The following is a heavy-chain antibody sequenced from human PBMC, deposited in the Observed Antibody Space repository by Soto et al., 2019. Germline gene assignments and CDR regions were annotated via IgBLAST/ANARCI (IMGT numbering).Heavy chain of an antibody. CDR1: GFTFSNYA. J-gene: IGHJ4*02. CDR2: VGGSGDST. V-gene: IGHV3-23*01. Sequence: EVQLLDSGGGLVQPGGSLRLSCAASGFTFSNYAMSWVRQAPGKGLEWVSGVGGSGDSTYYADSVKGRFTISRDNSKDTLYLQMNSLRAEDTAVYSCAKSPLGYCSGGSCYPPHYFDYWGQGTLVTVSS. CDR3: AKSPLGYCSGGSCYPPHYFDY. D-gene: IGHD2-15*01.